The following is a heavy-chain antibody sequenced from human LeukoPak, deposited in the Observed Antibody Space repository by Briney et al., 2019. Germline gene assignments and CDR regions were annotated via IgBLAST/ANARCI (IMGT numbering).Heavy chain of an antibody. V-gene: IGHV1-46*01. D-gene: IGHD1-1*01. CDR2: INPSGGST. CDR1: GYTFTSYY. Sequence: ASVKVSCKASGYTFTSYYMHWVRQAPGQGLEWMGIINPSGGSTSYAQKFQGRVSIARDTSANTAYMELSSLRSEDTAIYYCAKDRGGTGDFDYWGLGTLVTVSS. J-gene: IGHJ4*02. CDR3: AKDRGGTGDFDY.